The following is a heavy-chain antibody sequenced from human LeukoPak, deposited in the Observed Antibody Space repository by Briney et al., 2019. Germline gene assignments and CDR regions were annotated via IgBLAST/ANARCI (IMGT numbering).Heavy chain of an antibody. CDR1: GFTFSSYS. Sequence: GGSLRLSCAASGFTFSSYSMNWVRQAPGKGLEWVANIKQDGSEKYYVDSVKGRFTISRDNAKNSLYLQMNSLRAEDTAVYYCARHGGSGWSYWHFDLWGRGTLVTVSS. V-gene: IGHV3-7*01. CDR2: IKQDGSEK. CDR3: ARHGGSGWSYWHFDL. J-gene: IGHJ2*01. D-gene: IGHD6-19*01.